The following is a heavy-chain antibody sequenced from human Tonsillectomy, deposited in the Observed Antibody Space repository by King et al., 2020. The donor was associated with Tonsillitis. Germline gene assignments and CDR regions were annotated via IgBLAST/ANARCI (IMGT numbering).Heavy chain of an antibody. CDR3: ARVAHYYDSSGYSDAFDI. CDR2: IGTFGYP. J-gene: IGHJ3*02. CDR1: GFTFSSYD. V-gene: IGHV3-13*04. Sequence: VQLVESGGGLVQPGGSLRLSCAASGFTFSSYDMHWVRQATGKGLVWVSSIGTFGYPYYPGSVTGRFTISSENAKNSLYLQMNSLRAGDTGVYFCARVAHYYDSSGYSDAFDIWGQGTMVTVSS. D-gene: IGHD3-22*01.